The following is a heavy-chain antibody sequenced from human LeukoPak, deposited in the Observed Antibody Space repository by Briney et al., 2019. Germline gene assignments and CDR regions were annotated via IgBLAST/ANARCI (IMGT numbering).Heavy chain of an antibody. J-gene: IGHJ5*02. CDR2: ISTSSSYI. CDR3: ARDLEVAAADNNWFDP. V-gene: IGHV3-21*01. CDR1: GFTFSSYN. Sequence: KAGGSLRLSCAASGFTFSSYNMNWVRQAPGKGLEWVSSISTSSSYIYYAYSVKGRFTISRDNTKNSLYLQMNSLRAEDTAVYYCARDLEVAAADNNWFDPWGQGTLVTVSS. D-gene: IGHD6-13*01.